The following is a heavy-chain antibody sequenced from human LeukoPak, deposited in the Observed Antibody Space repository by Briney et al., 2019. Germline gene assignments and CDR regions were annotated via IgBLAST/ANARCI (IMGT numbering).Heavy chain of an antibody. CDR1: GFTFRNYW. CDR3: ARNTIVGATQLDY. Sequence: GGSLRLSCAAYGFTFRNYWMNWVSQVLGEGQDWVTNIKQGGSEKYYVVSVKGRFTISRDNAKKSLYLQMNSLRAEDTAVYYCARNTIVGATQLDYWGQGTLVTVSS. V-gene: IGHV3-7*05. D-gene: IGHD1-26*01. J-gene: IGHJ4*02. CDR2: IKQGGSEK.